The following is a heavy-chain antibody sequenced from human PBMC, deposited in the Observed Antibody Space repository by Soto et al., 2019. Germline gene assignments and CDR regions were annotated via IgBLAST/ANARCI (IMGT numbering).Heavy chain of an antibody. CDR2: IYYSGST. Sequence: QVQLQESGPGLVKPSQTLSLTCTVSGGSISSGGYYWSWIRQHPGKGLEWIGYIYYSGSTYYNPSLKSRVTISVDTSKNQFSLKLSSLTAADTAVYYCARGRSSTSPYPIGYWGQGTLVTGST. D-gene: IGHD2-2*01. CDR3: ARGRSSTSPYPIGY. V-gene: IGHV4-31*03. CDR1: GGSISSGGYY. J-gene: IGHJ4*02.